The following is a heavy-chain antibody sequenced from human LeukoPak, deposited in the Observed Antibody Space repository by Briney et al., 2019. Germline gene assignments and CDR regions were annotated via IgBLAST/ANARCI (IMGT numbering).Heavy chain of an antibody. CDR2: IYYSGST. CDR3: ARVIRSGSPPVFDY. V-gene: IGHV4-59*01. J-gene: IGHJ4*02. CDR1: GGSISSYY. D-gene: IGHD1-26*01. Sequence: PSETLSLTCTVSGGSISSYYWSWIRQPPGKGLEWIGYIYYSGSTNYNPSLKSRVTIPVDTSKNQFSLKLSSVTAADTAVYYCARVIRSGSPPVFDYWGQGTLVTVSS.